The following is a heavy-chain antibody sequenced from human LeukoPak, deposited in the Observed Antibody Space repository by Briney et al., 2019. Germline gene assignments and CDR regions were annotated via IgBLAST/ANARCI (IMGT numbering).Heavy chain of an antibody. J-gene: IGHJ4*02. Sequence: ASVKVSCKASGYTFTGYYMHWVRQAPGQGLEWMGWINPNSGGTNYAQKFQGRVTMTRDTSISTAYMELSRLRSDDTAVYYCARDPITCYDILTGPATTDYWGQGTLVTVSS. CDR3: ARDPITCYDILTGPATTDY. D-gene: IGHD3-9*01. V-gene: IGHV1-2*02. CDR2: INPNSGGT. CDR1: GYTFTGYY.